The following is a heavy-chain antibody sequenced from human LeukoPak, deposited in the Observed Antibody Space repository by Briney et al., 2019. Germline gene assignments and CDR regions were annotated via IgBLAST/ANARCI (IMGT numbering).Heavy chain of an antibody. CDR2: ISSRSSTI. CDR3: ARVSIVDYYASGSYQHFDF. D-gene: IGHD3-10*01. CDR1: GFTFSTYS. Sequence: GGSLRLSCAASGFTFSTYSMNWVRQAPGKGLEWVSYISSRSSTIYYADSVKGRFTISRDNAKNSLYLQMNSLRAEDTAVYYCARVSIVDYYASGSYQHFDFWGQGTLVTVSS. V-gene: IGHV3-48*01. J-gene: IGHJ4*02.